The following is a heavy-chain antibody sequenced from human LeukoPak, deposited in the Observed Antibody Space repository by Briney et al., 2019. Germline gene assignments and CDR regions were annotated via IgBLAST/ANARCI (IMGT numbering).Heavy chain of an antibody. J-gene: IGHJ4*02. Sequence: EPGPTLVKPTQTLTLTCTFSGFSLSTSGVGVGWIRQPPGKAREWLALIYWNDDKRYSPSLKSRLTITKDTSKNQVVLTMTNMDPVDTATYYCARPYYYGSGSYRTHFDYWGQGTLVTVSS. V-gene: IGHV2-5*01. D-gene: IGHD3-10*01. CDR1: GFSLSTSGVG. CDR2: IYWNDDK. CDR3: ARPYYYGSGSYRTHFDY.